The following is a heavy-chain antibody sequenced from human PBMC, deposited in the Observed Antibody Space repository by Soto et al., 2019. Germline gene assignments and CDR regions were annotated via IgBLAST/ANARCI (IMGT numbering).Heavy chain of an antibody. CDR2: ISHSGST. CDR3: ARAVHILTGYYRKRGYFDY. CDR1: GGSFSGYY. Sequence: PSETLSLTCAVYGGSFSGYYWSWIRQPPGKGLEWIGEISHSGSTNYNPSLKSRVTISVDTSKNQFSLKLSSVTAADTAVYYCARAVHILTGYYRKRGYFDYWGQGTLVTVSS. J-gene: IGHJ4*02. D-gene: IGHD3-9*01. V-gene: IGHV4-34*01.